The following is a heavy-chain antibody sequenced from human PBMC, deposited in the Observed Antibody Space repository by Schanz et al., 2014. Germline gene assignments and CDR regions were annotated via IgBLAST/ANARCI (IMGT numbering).Heavy chain of an antibody. CDR3: ERFQSPHQPFDY. J-gene: IGHJ4*02. CDR2: ISGDGTTT. CDR1: GFTFSVYW. V-gene: IGHV3-74*02. Sequence: EVHLVESGGGLVQPGGSLRLSCAASGFTFSVYWMHWVRQPPGEGLVSVSRISGDGTTTSYADSVKGRFTISRDNAKNSLYLQMNSLRAEDTAVYYCERFQSPHQPFDYWGQGTLVTVSS. D-gene: IGHD2-2*01.